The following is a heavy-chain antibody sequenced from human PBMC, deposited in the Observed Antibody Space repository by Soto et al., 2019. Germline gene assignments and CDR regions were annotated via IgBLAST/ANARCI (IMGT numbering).Heavy chain of an antibody. J-gene: IGHJ4*02. CDR1: GASISIYY. D-gene: IGHD4-17*01. Sequence: TSETPSLTSTVSGASISIYYWSLIRQPPGKGLEWIGYIYYSGSTNYNPSLKSRVTISVDTSKNQFSLKLSSVTAADTAVYYCARAGDYGDYYFDYWGQGTLVTVSS. CDR2: IYYSGST. V-gene: IGHV4-59*01. CDR3: ARAGDYGDYYFDY.